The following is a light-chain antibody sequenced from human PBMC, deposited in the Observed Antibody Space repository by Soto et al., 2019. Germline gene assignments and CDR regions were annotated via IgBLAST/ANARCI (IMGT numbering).Light chain of an antibody. CDR2: DVS. Sequence: QSVLTQPRSVSGSPGQSVTISCTGTSSDVGGYNYVSWYQQYSGKAPKLMIYDVSKRPSGVPDRFSGSKSGNTASLTISGLQAQDEADYYCCSYADTNTFVFGTGTKVPVL. CDR1: SSDVGGYNY. CDR3: CSYADTNTFV. V-gene: IGLV2-11*01. J-gene: IGLJ1*01.